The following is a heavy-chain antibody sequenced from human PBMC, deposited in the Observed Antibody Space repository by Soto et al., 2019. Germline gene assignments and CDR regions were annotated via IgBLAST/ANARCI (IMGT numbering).Heavy chain of an antibody. CDR1: GFTFSSYS. J-gene: IGHJ3*02. V-gene: IGHV3-21*01. Sequence: PGGSLRLSCAASGFTFSSYSMNWVRQAPGKGLEWVSSINSSSSYIYYADSVKGRFTISRDNAKISLYLQMNSLRAEDTAVYYCARDGDDNRPADVYEMSVQVTLVTVSS. CDR2: INSSSSYI. CDR3: ARDGDDNRPADVYEM. D-gene: IGHD3-22*01.